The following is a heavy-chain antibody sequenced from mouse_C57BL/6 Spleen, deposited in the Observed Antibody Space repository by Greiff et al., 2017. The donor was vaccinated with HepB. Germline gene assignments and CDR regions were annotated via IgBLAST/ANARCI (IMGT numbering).Heavy chain of an antibody. CDR1: GYSITSGYY. CDR3: ARGGYSNPFAY. J-gene: IGHJ3*01. CDR2: ISYDGSN. V-gene: IGHV3-6*01. D-gene: IGHD2-5*01. Sequence: EVKLQESGPGLVKPSQSLSLTCSVTGYSITSGYYWNWIRQFPGNKLEWMGYISYDGSNNYNPSLKNRISITRDTSKNQFFLKLNSVTTEDTATYYCARGGYSNPFAYWGQGTLVTVSA.